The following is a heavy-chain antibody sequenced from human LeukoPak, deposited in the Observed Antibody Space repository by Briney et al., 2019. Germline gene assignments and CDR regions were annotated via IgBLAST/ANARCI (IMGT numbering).Heavy chain of an antibody. V-gene: IGHV5-51*01. J-gene: IGHJ4*02. Sequence: GESLKISCKGSGYSFTSYWIGWVRQMPGKGLEWMGIIYPGDSDTRYSPSFQGQVTISAHKSISTAYLQWSSLKASDTAMYYCARTPPDITIFGVADYWGQGTLVTVSS. D-gene: IGHD3-3*01. CDR1: GYSFTSYW. CDR3: ARTPPDITIFGVADY. CDR2: IYPGDSDT.